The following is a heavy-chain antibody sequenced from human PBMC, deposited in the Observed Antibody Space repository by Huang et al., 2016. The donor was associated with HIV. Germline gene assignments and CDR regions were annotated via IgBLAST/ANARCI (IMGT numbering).Heavy chain of an antibody. Sequence: QVRLQESGPGLVKPSETLSLSCTVSGDSVSSHYWGWIRHPPGKGLEWIGYVYESGTTKYNPRLKSRITISVDTSKNGFSLNITSVSAADTAMYFCVRDQGRLAVGGIDNWFDPWGQGALVTVSS. D-gene: IGHD6-19*01. J-gene: IGHJ5*02. V-gene: IGHV4-59*02. CDR1: GDSVSSHY. CDR2: VYESGTT. CDR3: VRDQGRLAVGGIDNWFDP.